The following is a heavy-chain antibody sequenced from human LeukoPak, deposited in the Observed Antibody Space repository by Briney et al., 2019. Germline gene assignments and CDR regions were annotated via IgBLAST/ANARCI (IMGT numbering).Heavy chain of an antibody. V-gene: IGHV1-69*13. CDR2: IIPIFGTA. D-gene: IGHD5-18*01. CDR1: GGTFSSYA. J-gene: IGHJ4*02. Sequence: SVKVSCKASGGTFSSYAISWVRQAPGQGLEWMGGIIPIFGTANCAQKFQGRVTITADESTSTAYMELSSLRSEDTAVYYCARAPAMVANYFDYWGQGTLVTVSS. CDR3: ARAPAMVANYFDY.